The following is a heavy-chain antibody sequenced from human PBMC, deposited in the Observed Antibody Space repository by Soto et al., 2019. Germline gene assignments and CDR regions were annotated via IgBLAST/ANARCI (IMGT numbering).Heavy chain of an antibody. V-gene: IGHV3-48*02. CDR3: AGHYYYVWRRGLMAV. CDR2: ISSSSSTI. D-gene: IGHD3-16*01. CDR1: GFTFSSYS. J-gene: IGHJ6*02. Sequence: GGSLRLSCAASGFTFSSYSMNWVRQAPGKGLEWVSYISSSSSTIYYADSVKGRFTISRDNAKNSLYLQMNSLRDEDTAVYYCAGHYYYVWRRGLMAVPGQGSTVLVSS.